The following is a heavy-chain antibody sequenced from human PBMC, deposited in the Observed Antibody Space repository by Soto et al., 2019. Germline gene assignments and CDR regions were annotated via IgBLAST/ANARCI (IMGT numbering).Heavy chain of an antibody. CDR2: IYSSGNT. J-gene: IGHJ4*02. D-gene: IGHD6-13*01. CDR1: GGSISSGDYY. V-gene: IGHV4-61*02. CDR3: ARTVAAAGDDYFDY. Sequence: SETLSLTCTVSGGSISSGDYYWSWIRQPAGKGLEWIGRIYSSGNTNYNPSLKSRVTMSVDTSKNQVSLMLSSVTAADTAVYYCARTVAAAGDDYFDYWGQGTLVTVSS.